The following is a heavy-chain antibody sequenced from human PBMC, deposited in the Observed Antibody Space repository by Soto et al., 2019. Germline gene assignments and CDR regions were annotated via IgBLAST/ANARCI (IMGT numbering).Heavy chain of an antibody. D-gene: IGHD2-2*01. Sequence: SETLSLTCAVYGGSFSGYYWSWIRQPPGKGLEWIGEINHSGSTNYNPSLKSRVTISVDTSKNQFSLKLSSVTAADTAVYYCARGLYCSSTSCYHGPYDYYYYYYMDVWGKGTTVTVSS. V-gene: IGHV4-34*01. J-gene: IGHJ6*03. CDR3: ARGLYCSSTSCYHGPYDYYYYYYMDV. CDR2: INHSGST. CDR1: GGSFSGYY.